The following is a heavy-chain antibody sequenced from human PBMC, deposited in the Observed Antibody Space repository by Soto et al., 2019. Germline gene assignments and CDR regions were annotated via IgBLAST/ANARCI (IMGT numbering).Heavy chain of an antibody. Sequence: SETLSLTCTVSGGSISSYYWSWIRQPPGKGLEWIGYIYYSGSTNYNPSLKSQVTISVDTSKNQFSLKLSSVTAADTAVYYCAKGDYYYGMDVWGQGTTVTVSS. J-gene: IGHJ6*02. CDR3: AKGDYYYGMDV. CDR1: GGSISSYY. CDR2: IYYSGST. V-gene: IGHV4-59*01.